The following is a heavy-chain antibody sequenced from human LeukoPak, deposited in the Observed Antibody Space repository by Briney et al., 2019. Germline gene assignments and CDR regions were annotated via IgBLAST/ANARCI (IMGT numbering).Heavy chain of an antibody. J-gene: IGHJ4*02. CDR1: GYTFTGYF. Sequence: ASVKVSCKASGYTFTGYFMHWVRQPPGQGREWMGRINPNSGGTNYAQKLQGRVTMTRDTSITTAYMEVSRITLENTGVYSCARAFYDFWSGYYTPYFDYWGQGNLVTVSS. V-gene: IGHV1-2*05. D-gene: IGHD3-3*01. CDR2: INPNSGGT. CDR3: ARAFYDFWSGYYTPYFDY.